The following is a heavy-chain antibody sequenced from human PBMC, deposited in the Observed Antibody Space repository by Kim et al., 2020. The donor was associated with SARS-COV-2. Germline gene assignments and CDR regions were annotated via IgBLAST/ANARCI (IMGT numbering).Heavy chain of an antibody. D-gene: IGHD3-22*01. CDR1: GFTFSSYS. CDR2: ISSSSSYI. V-gene: IGHV3-21*01. CDR3: ARDSNYYDSSGYLDEAQNWFDP. Sequence: GGSLRLSCAASGFTFSSYSMNWVRQAPGKGLEWVSSISSSSSYIYYADSVKGRFTISRDNAKNSLYLQMNSLRAEDTAVYYCARDSNYYDSSGYLDEAQNWFDPWGQGTLVTVSS. J-gene: IGHJ5*02.